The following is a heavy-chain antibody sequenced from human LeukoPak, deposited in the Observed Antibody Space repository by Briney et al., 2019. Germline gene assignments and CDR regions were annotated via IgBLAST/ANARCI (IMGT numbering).Heavy chain of an antibody. D-gene: IGHD3-10*01. V-gene: IGHV6-1*01. CDR1: GDSVSSNSVT. J-gene: IGHJ4*02. Sequence: SQTLSLTCAISGDSVSSNSVTWNWIRQSPSRGLEWLGRTYYRSKWYSDYAISVKSRITISPDTSKNQFSLQLNSVTPEDTAVYYCARARGDYYVSGIYYGYFGYWGQGTLVTVSS. CDR2: TYYRSKWYS. CDR3: ARARGDYYVSGIYYGYFGY.